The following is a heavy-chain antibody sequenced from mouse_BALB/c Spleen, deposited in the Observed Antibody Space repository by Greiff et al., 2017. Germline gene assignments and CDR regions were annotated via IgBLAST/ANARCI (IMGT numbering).Heavy chain of an antibody. Sequence: EVQLQESGPGLVKPSQSLSLTCTVTGYSITSDYAWNWIRQFPGNKLEWMGYISYSGSTSYNPSLKSRISITRDTSKNQFFLQLNSVTTEDTATYYCARSFHYYHDFDYWGQGTTLTVSS. J-gene: IGHJ2*01. CDR3: ARSFHYYHDFDY. CDR2: ISYSGST. D-gene: IGHD1-2*01. V-gene: IGHV3-2*02. CDR1: GYSITSDYA.